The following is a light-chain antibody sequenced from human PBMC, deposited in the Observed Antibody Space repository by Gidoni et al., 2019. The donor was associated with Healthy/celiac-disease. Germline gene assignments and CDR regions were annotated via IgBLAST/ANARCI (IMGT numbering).Light chain of an antibody. CDR2: WAS. V-gene: IGKV4-1*01. CDR3: QQYYSTPYS. J-gene: IGKJ2*03. CDR1: QSVLYSSNNKNY. Sequence: DIVMTQSPDSVAVSLGERATINCKSSQSVLYSSNNKNYLAWYQQKPGQPPKLLIYWASTRESGVPDRFSGSGSGTDFTLTIGSLQAEDVAVYYCQQYYSTPYSFGQGTKLEIK.